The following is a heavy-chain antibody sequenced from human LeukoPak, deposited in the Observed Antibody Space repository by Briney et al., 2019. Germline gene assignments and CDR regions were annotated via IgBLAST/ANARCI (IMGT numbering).Heavy chain of an antibody. D-gene: IGHD1-1*01. Sequence: PGGSLRLSCAASRFTFSSYAMSWVRQAPGKGLEWVSAISGSGGSTYYADSVKGRFTISRDNSKNTLYLQMNSLRAEGTAVYYCAKGERGPYYFDYWGQGTLVTVSS. CDR2: ISGSGGST. CDR1: RFTFSSYA. V-gene: IGHV3-23*01. J-gene: IGHJ4*02. CDR3: AKGERGPYYFDY.